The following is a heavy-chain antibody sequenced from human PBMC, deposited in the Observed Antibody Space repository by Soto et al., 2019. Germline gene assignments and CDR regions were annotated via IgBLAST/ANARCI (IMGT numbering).Heavy chain of an antibody. CDR3: AKCSGPNYYDSSGSRNPAFDI. CDR2: ISSNGGST. V-gene: IGHV3-64*04. Sequence: HPGGSRSLSWSASGLTFSSYARHWVRQAPGKGLEDVSAISSNGGSTYYADSVKGRFTISRDNSKNTLYLQMNSLRAEDTAVYYCAKCSGPNYYDSSGSRNPAFDIWGQGTMVTVSS. D-gene: IGHD3-22*01. J-gene: IGHJ3*02. CDR1: GLTFSSYA.